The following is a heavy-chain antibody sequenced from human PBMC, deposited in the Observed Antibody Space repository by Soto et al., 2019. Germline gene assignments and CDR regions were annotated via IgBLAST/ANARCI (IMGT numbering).Heavy chain of an antibody. V-gene: IGHV1-3*01. Sequence: ASVKVSCKASGYTFPSYAMLWVRQAPGQRLEWMGWINAGNGNTKYSQKFQGRVTITRDTSASTAYMELSSLRSEDTAVYYCARRGPGTYFDYWGQGTLVTVSS. J-gene: IGHJ4*02. CDR3: ARRGPGTYFDY. CDR1: GYTFPSYA. D-gene: IGHD6-13*01. CDR2: INAGNGNT.